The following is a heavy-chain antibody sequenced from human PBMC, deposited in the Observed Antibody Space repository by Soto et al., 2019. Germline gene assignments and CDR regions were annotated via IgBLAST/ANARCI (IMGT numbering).Heavy chain of an antibody. CDR3: ARKCTGWDGMDV. V-gene: IGHV1-69*12. Sequence: QVQLVQSGAEVKKPASSVKVSCKASGGTFSSYAISWVRQAPGQGLEWMGGIIPIFGTANYAQKFQGRVTITADQYTSKAYMELRSLRSEDTAVYYCARKCTGWDGMDVWGQGTTVTVSS. J-gene: IGHJ6*02. D-gene: IGHD2-8*02. CDR1: GGTFSSYA. CDR2: IIPIFGTA.